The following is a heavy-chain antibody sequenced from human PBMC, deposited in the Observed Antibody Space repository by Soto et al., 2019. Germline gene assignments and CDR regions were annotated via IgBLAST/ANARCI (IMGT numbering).Heavy chain of an antibody. CDR2: VHNSGST. Sequence: QLQLQESGPGLVKPSETLSLTCTVSGGSISSSSYYWGWIRQPPGKGLEWIGCVHNSGSTYYNPSLKSRVIISADTSKNQFSLKLSSVTVSDTAVYNCSRHFQVDRSCSGGSCYNWFDPWGQGTLVTVFS. V-gene: IGHV4-39*01. CDR3: SRHFQVDRSCSGGSCYNWFDP. CDR1: GGSISSSSYY. D-gene: IGHD2-15*01. J-gene: IGHJ5*02.